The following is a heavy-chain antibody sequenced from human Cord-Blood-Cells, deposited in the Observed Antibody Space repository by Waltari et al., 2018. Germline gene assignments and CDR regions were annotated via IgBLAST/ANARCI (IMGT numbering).Heavy chain of an antibody. D-gene: IGHD2-2*01. CDR1: CYSISNGYS. Sequence: QVQLQESGPGLVKPPETLSLPCAVSCYSISNGYSWGVIRQPPGTGLEWIGSIYHSGSTYYNPSLKSRVTISVDTSKNQFSLKLSSVTAADTAVYYCAREIGYCSSTSCYDAFDIWGQGTMVTVSS. V-gene: IGHV4-38-2*02. CDR3: AREIGYCSSTSCYDAFDI. CDR2: IYHSGST. J-gene: IGHJ3*02.